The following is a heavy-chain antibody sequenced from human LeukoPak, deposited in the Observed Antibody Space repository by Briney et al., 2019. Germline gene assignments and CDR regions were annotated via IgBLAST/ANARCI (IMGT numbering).Heavy chain of an antibody. V-gene: IGHV4-59*08. D-gene: IGHD3-22*01. CDR2: IYYSGST. CDR3: ARLDYYDSSGYYYPVFDY. CDR1: GGSISSYY. Sequence: PSETLSLTCTVSGGSISSYYWSWIRQPPGKGLEWIGYIYYSGSTNYNPSLKSRVTISVDTSKNQFSLKLSSVTAADTAVYYCARLDYYDSSGYYYPVFDYWGQGTLITVSS. J-gene: IGHJ4*02.